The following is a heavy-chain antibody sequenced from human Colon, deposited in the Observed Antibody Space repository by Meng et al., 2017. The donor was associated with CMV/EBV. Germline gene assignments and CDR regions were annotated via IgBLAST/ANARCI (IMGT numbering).Heavy chain of an antibody. CDR2: ISSSSSYR. D-gene: IGHD6-6*01. V-gene: IGHV3-21*01. Sequence: GESLKISCAASGFTFTSYSMNWVRQAPGKGLEWVSSISSSSSYRYYADSVKGRFTISRDNAKKLLYLQINTLRAEDTAVYYCARDHNTSSSFAYWGQGILVTVSS. CDR3: ARDHNTSSSFAY. CDR1: GFTFTSYS. J-gene: IGHJ4*02.